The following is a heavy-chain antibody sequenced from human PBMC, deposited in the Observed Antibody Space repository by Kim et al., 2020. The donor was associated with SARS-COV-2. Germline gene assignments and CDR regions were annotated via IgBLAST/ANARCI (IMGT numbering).Heavy chain of an antibody. CDR2: ISYGGNT. CDR3: GRGGGGTSVAHPAPDI. J-gene: IGHJ3*02. Sequence: SETLSLTCGVSGGSLGGYYWTWIRQPPGKGLEWIGEISYGGNTRYNSSLTSRVTMSVDTSMNQFSLKLASVTAAATAVYYCGRGGGGTSVAHPAPDIW. D-gene: IGHD4-17*01. CDR1: GGSLGGYY. V-gene: IGHV4-34*01.